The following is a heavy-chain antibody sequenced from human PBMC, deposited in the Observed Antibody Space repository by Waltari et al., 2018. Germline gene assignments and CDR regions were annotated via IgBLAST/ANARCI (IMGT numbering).Heavy chain of an antibody. Sequence: QVQLQESGPGLVKPSETLSLTCAVSGYSISSGYYWGWIRQPPGKGLEWIGSIYHSGSTYNNPSLKSRVTISVDTSKNQFSLKLSSGTAADTAVYYCARSVVIAAAGGRFDPWGQGTLVTVSS. CDR3: ARSVVIAAAGGRFDP. CDR2: IYHSGST. J-gene: IGHJ5*02. D-gene: IGHD6-13*01. CDR1: GYSISSGYY. V-gene: IGHV4-38-2*01.